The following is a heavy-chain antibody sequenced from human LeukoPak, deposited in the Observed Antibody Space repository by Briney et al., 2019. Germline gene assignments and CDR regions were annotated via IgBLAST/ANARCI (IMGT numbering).Heavy chain of an antibody. J-gene: IGHJ4*02. V-gene: IGHV4-59*01. CDR2: IYHGGTT. CDR3: ARHDPNYYGSGSYYLDY. D-gene: IGHD3-10*01. CDR1: GGSISDYY. Sequence: SETLSLICTVSGGSISDYYWSWIRQSPGKGLEWIGYIYHGGTTNYNPSLKSRVTISVDTSKNQFSLKLSSVTAADTAVYYCARHDPNYYGSGSYYLDYWGQGTLVTVSS.